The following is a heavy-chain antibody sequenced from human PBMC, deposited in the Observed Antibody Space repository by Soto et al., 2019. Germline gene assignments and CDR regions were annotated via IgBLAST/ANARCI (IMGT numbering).Heavy chain of an antibody. Sequence: QVQLVQSGAEVKKPGSSVKVSCKASGGTISRYGINWVRQAPGHGLEWMGGIIPLFDTANYAQKFQGRVTITADESTSTAHMELRSLRSEDTAVYYCARDYGHDCSGGNCYFYFWGQGTLVTVSS. CDR1: GGTISRYG. D-gene: IGHD2-15*01. V-gene: IGHV1-69*01. J-gene: IGHJ4*02. CDR3: ARDYGHDCSGGNCYFYF. CDR2: IIPLFDTA.